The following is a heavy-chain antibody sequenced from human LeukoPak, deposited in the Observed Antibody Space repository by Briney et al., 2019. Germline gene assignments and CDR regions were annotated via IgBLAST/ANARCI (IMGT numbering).Heavy chain of an antibody. CDR3: AKESRNNSGYYRDY. CDR1: GFTFSNYV. D-gene: IGHD6-19*01. J-gene: IGHJ4*02. V-gene: IGHV3-23*01. Sequence: PGGSLRLSCAGSGFTFSNYVMSWVRQAPGKGLEWVSCVSGSGGRGATYYTDSVKGRFTISRDNAKNTMYLQMNSLSGEDTAIYYCAKESRNNSGYYRDYWGQGTLVTVSS. CDR2: VSGSGGRGAT.